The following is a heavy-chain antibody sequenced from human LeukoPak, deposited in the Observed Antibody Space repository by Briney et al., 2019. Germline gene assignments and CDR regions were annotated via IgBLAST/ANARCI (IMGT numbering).Heavy chain of an antibody. CDR1: GYSISSGYY. J-gene: IGHJ6*03. CDR3: SYSSGQNYYYYYMDV. Sequence: KPSETLSLTCTVSGYSISSGYYWSWIRQPPGKGLEWIGEINHSGSTNYNPSLKSRVTISVDTSKNQFSLKLSSVTAADTAVYYCSYSSGQNYYYYYMDVWGKGTTVTVSS. V-gene: IGHV4-38-2*02. CDR2: INHSGST. D-gene: IGHD6-19*01.